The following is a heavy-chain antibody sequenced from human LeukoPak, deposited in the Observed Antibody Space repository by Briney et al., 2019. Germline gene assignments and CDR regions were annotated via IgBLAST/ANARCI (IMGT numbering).Heavy chain of an antibody. V-gene: IGHV1-46*01. CDR1: GYTFTSYY. CDR3: ARDLGDGYPDY. D-gene: IGHD5-24*01. J-gene: IGHJ4*02. Sequence: ASVKVSCKASGYTFTSYYMHWVRQAPRQGLEWMGIINPSGGSTSYAQKFQGRVTMTRDTSTSTVYMELSSLRSEDTAVYYCARDLGDGYPDYWGQGTLVTVSS. CDR2: INPSGGST.